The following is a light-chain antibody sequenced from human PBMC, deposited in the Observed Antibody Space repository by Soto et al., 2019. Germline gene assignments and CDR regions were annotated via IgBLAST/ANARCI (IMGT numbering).Light chain of an antibody. Sequence: EIVMTQSPATLSVSPGDRVTLSCRASQSVRSNSAWYQQKPGQAPRLLIYGASLRATGIPARFSGSGYETEFTLTISSLQSEDFAVYYCQQYDYWPRTCGQGTKGDIK. CDR2: GAS. CDR3: QQYDYWPRT. J-gene: IGKJ1*01. V-gene: IGKV3-15*01. CDR1: QSVRSN.